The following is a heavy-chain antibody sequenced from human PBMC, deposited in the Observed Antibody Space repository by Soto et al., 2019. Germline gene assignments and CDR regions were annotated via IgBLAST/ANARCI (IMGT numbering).Heavy chain of an antibody. V-gene: IGHV4-59*01. CDR1: GGPISSYY. CDR2: IYYTGST. Sequence: SETLSLTCTVSGGPISSYYWNWIRQPPGKGLEWIGYIYYTGSTNYNPSLKSRVTISVDTSKNQFSLKLSSVTAADTAVYYCARAFGSTMPSLFWGQGTLVTVSS. CDR3: ARAFGSTMPSLF. D-gene: IGHD3-16*02. J-gene: IGHJ4*02.